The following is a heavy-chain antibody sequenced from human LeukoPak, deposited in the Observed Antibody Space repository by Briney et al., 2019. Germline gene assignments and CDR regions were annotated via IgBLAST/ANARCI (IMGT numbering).Heavy chain of an antibody. CDR1: GGSISSYH. J-gene: IGHJ4*02. V-gene: IGHV4-59*01. Sequence: SETLSLTCTFSGGSISSYHWNWIRQTPGKGLEWVGYMYYTGVSNYNPSLKSRVAISVDSSKNQFSLKVTSVTAADTAIYYCTTIKRGDIFGYFDFWGQGALVTVSS. D-gene: IGHD5-18*01. CDR2: MYYTGVS. CDR3: TTIKRGDIFGYFDF.